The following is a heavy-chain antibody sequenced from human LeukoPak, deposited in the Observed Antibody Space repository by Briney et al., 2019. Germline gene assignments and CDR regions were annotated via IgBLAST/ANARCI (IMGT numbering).Heavy chain of an antibody. CDR2: IYPGDSDT. V-gene: IGHV5-51*01. CDR3: ARRDSNGYNYFDY. CDR1: GYSFSNYW. D-gene: IGHD3-22*01. J-gene: IGHJ4*02. Sequence: GESLKISCKGSGYSFSNYWIGWVRQMAGKGLEWMGIIYPGDSDTRYSPSFQGQVTISADKSISTAYLQWSSLKASDTAMYYCARRDSNGYNYFDYWGQGTLVTVSS.